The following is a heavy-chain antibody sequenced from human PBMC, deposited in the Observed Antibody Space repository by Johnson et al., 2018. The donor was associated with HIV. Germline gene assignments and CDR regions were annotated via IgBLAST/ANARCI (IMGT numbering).Heavy chain of an antibody. D-gene: IGHD3-22*01. V-gene: IGHV3-15*01. J-gene: IGHJ3*02. CDR1: GFTFSNAW. Sequence: VQLVESGGGVVRPGGSLRLSCAASGFTFSNAWMSWVRQAPGKGLEWVGRIKSKTDGGTTDYAAPVKGRFTISRDDSKNTLYLQMNSLRAEDTAVYYCARGRPNYYDSSGRYVPVAFDIWGQGTMVTVSS. CDR2: IKSKTDGGTT. CDR3: ARGRPNYYDSSGRYVPVAFDI.